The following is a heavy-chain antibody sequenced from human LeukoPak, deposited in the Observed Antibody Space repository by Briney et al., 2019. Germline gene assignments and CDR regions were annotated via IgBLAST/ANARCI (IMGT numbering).Heavy chain of an antibody. CDR3: ATGYYDYIWGSYRSDAFDI. D-gene: IGHD3-16*02. J-gene: IGHJ3*02. V-gene: IGHV3-23*01. CDR2: FSGSGGLT. Sequence: GGSLRLSCAASGFPFNSYVMTWVRQARGKGLEWVSVFSGSGGLTYHAGSVKGRFTVSRDNSKNTLYLQMNSLRAEDTAVYSCATGYYDYIWGSYRSDAFDIWGQGTMVSVSS. CDR1: GFPFNSYV.